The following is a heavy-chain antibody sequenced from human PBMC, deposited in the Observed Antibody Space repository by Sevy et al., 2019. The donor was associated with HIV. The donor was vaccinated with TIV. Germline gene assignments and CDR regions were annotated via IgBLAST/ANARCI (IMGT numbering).Heavy chain of an antibody. D-gene: IGHD3-22*01. V-gene: IGHV4-59*08. CDR1: RGSISTYY. J-gene: IGHJ4*02. CDR3: ARYVYYNDRSGYYHYFDY. CDR2: IYHSGGT. Sequence: SETLSLTCTVSRGSISTYYWSWIRQTPGKGLEWIGNIYHSGGTTYSPSLKSRVTISVDTSKNQFSLKLRSVTAADTAVYYCARYVYYNDRSGYYHYFDYWGQGTLVTVSS.